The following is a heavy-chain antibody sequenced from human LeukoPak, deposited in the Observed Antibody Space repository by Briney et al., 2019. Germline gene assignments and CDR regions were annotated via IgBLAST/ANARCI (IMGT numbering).Heavy chain of an antibody. CDR2: ISSSSSYI. V-gene: IGHV3-21*01. D-gene: IGHD3-3*01. J-gene: IGHJ4*02. Sequence: GGSLRLSCAASGFTFSSYSMNWVRQAPGKELEWVSSISSSSSYIYYADSVKGRFTISRDNAKNSLYLQMNSLRAEDTAVYYCASFWSGYYSIYWGQGTLVTVSS. CDR1: GFTFSSYS. CDR3: ASFWSGYYSIY.